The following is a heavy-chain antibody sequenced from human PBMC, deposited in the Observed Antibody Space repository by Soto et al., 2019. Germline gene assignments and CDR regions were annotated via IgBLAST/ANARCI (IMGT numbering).Heavy chain of an antibody. J-gene: IGHJ4*02. CDR3: ARVPGYSGYDSHKAPLDY. V-gene: IGHV1-18*01. Sequence: GASVKVSCKASGYTFTSYGISWVRQAPGQGLEWIGWISAYNGNTNYAQKLQGRVTMTTDTSTSTAYMELRSLRSDDTAVYYCARVPGYSGYDSHKAPLDYWGQGTLVTVSS. CDR2: ISAYNGNT. D-gene: IGHD5-12*01. CDR1: GYTFTSYG.